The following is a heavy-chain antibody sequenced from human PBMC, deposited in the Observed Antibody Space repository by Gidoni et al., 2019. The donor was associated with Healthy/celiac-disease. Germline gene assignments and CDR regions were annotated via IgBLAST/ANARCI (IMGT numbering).Heavy chain of an antibody. D-gene: IGHD4-17*01. V-gene: IGHV3-21*01. J-gene: IGHJ2*01. Sequence: EVQLVESGGGLVKPGGSLRLSCAASGFTFSSYSMNWVRQAPGKGLEWVSSISSSSSYIYYADSVKGRFTISRDNAKNSLYLQMNSLRAEDTAVYYCARGDYGGNRATCYFDLWGRGTLVTVSS. CDR1: GFTFSSYS. CDR3: ARGDYGGNRATCYFDL. CDR2: ISSSSSYI.